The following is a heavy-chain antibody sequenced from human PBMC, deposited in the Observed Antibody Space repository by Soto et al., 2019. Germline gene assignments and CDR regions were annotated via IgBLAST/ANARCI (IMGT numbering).Heavy chain of an antibody. CDR1: GFTFRGYW. CDR2: INQDGSEK. V-gene: IGHV3-7*05. Sequence: EVQLEESGGGLVQPGGSLRLSCAASGFTFRGYWMNWVRQPPGKGLEWLGNINQDGSEKNHVDSVKGRFTISIDNSKNSLYLQMNRLRAEDTAVYFCARDPSRGGDFDYWGQGTLVTVSS. J-gene: IGHJ4*02. CDR3: ARDPSRGGDFDY. D-gene: IGHD3-10*01.